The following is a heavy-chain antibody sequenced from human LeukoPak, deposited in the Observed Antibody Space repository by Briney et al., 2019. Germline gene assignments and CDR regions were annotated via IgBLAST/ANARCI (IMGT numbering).Heavy chain of an antibody. CDR1: GGSISSSSYY. J-gene: IGHJ4*02. V-gene: IGHV4-39*01. CDR3: ARRYVSYDY. Sequence: SETLSLTCTVSGGSISSSSYYWGWIRQPPGKGLEWIGSIDYSGSTYYNPSLKSQVTISVDTSKNQFSLKLSSVTAADTAVYYCARRYVSYDYWGQGTLVTVSS. D-gene: IGHD3-16*01. CDR2: IDYSGST.